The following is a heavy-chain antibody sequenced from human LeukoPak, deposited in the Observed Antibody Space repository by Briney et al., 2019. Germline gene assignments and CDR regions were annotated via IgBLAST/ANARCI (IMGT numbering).Heavy chain of an antibody. Sequence: GSLRLSCAASGFIISSYSMNWVRQAPGKGLEWVSYISSSSTIYYADSVKGRFTISRDNAKNSLYLQMNSLRAEDTAVYYCATYYYDSSGYKLLDYWGQGTLVTVSS. V-gene: IGHV3-48*04. D-gene: IGHD3-22*01. CDR1: GFIISSYS. J-gene: IGHJ4*02. CDR3: ATYYYDSSGYKLLDY. CDR2: ISSSSTI.